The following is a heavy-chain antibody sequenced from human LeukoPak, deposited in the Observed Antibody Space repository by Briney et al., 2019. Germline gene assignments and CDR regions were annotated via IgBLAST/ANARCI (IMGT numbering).Heavy chain of an antibody. Sequence: QSGGSLRLSCAASGFTFSSYAMSWVRQAPGKGLEWVSAISGSGGSTYYADSVKGRFTISRDNSKNTLYLQMNSLRAEDTAVYYCAKDETVVVVAATLSVYWGQGTLVTVSS. D-gene: IGHD2-15*01. J-gene: IGHJ4*02. V-gene: IGHV3-23*01. CDR2: ISGSGGST. CDR1: GFTFSSYA. CDR3: AKDETVVVVAATLSVY.